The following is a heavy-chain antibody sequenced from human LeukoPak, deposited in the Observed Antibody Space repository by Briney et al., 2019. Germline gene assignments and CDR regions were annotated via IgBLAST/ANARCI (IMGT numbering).Heavy chain of an antibody. CDR3: ARHTAAAAGTPFDY. Sequence: SETLSLTCKVSGASISSYYWSWIRQPPGMGLEWIGFISDIVSTNYNPSLKSRVSISVGTSKNQFSLKLSSVTAADTAVYYCARHTAAAAGTPFDYWGQGTLVTVSS. CDR1: GASISSYY. D-gene: IGHD6-13*01. CDR2: ISDIVST. J-gene: IGHJ4*02. V-gene: IGHV4-59*08.